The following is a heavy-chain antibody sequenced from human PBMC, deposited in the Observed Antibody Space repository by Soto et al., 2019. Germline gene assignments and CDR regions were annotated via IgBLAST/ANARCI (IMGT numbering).Heavy chain of an antibody. V-gene: IGHV1-2*04. Sequence: GASVKVSCKASGYTFTGYYMHWVRQAPGQGLEWMGWINPNSGGTNYAQKFQGWVTMTRDTSISTAYMELSRLRSDDTAVYYCAREQGSRNPHPRLAVWGEGTLVTVAS. D-gene: IGHD3-10*01. CDR2: INPNSGGT. CDR3: AREQGSRNPHPRLAV. J-gene: IGHJ1*01. CDR1: GYTFTGYY.